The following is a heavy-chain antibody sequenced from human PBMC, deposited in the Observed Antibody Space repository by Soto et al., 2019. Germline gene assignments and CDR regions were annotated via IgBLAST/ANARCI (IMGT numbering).Heavy chain of an antibody. J-gene: IGHJ6*02. V-gene: IGHV1-46*03. CDR3: ARDKVEMATIHYGMDV. CDR2: INPSGGST. CDR1: GYTFTSYY. D-gene: IGHD5-12*01. Sequence: GASVKVSCKASGYTFTSYYMHWVRQAPGQGLEWMGIINPSGGSTSYAQKFQGRVTMTRDTSTSTVYMELSSLRSEDTAVYYCARDKVEMATIHYGMDVWGQGTTVTVS.